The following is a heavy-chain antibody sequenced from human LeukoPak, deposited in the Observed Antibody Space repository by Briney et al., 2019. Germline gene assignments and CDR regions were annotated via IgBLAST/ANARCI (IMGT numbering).Heavy chain of an antibody. V-gene: IGHV4-39*01. D-gene: IGHD3-22*01. Sequence: SETLSLTCTVSGGSISISSHYWGWIRQPPGKGLEWIGNVYYSGSTYYNPSLKSRVTTSIDTSKNQFSLRLSSVTAADTAVYYCATYDSSGYYRYSFDYWGQGTLVTVSS. CDR2: VYYSGST. J-gene: IGHJ4*02. CDR1: GGSISISSHY. CDR3: ATYDSSGYYRYSFDY.